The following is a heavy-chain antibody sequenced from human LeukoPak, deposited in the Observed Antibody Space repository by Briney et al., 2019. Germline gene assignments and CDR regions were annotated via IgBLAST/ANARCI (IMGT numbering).Heavy chain of an antibody. CDR3: AGGGGLCSGGSCLYFDY. Sequence: PGGSLRLSCAASGFTFSSYEMNWVRQAPGKGLEWVSYISSSGSTIYYADSVKGRFTISRDNAKNSLYLQMNSLRAEDTAVYYCAGGGGLCSGGSCLYFDYWGQGTLVTVSS. D-gene: IGHD2-15*01. CDR1: GFTFSSYE. J-gene: IGHJ4*02. CDR2: ISSSGSTI. V-gene: IGHV3-48*03.